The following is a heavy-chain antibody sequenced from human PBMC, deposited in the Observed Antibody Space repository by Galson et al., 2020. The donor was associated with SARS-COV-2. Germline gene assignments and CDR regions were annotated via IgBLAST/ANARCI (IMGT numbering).Heavy chain of an antibody. CDR1: GFTFSSYS. J-gene: IGHJ6*02. CDR2: ISSSSSTI. Sequence: GGSLRLSCAASGFTFSSYSMNWVRQAPGKGLEWVSYISSSSSTIYYADSVKGRFTISRDNAKNSLYLQMNSLRAEDTAVYYCASSHCSSTSCYPGVVYYYGMDVWGQGTTVTVSS. V-gene: IGHV3-48*01. D-gene: IGHD2-2*01. CDR3: ASSHCSSTSCYPGVVYYYGMDV.